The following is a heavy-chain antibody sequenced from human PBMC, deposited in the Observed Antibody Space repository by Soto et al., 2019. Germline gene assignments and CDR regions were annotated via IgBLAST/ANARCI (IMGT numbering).Heavy chain of an antibody. Sequence: EVQLVESGGGLVQPGGSLRLSCAASGFTFSSYEMNWVRQAPGKGLEWVSYISSSGSTIYYADSVKGRFTISRDNAKNSLYLQMNSLRAEDTAVYYCARAEYYDSSGYLPSRYWYFDLWGRGTLVTVSS. J-gene: IGHJ2*01. CDR2: ISSSGSTI. D-gene: IGHD3-22*01. CDR3: ARAEYYDSSGYLPSRYWYFDL. CDR1: GFTFSSYE. V-gene: IGHV3-48*03.